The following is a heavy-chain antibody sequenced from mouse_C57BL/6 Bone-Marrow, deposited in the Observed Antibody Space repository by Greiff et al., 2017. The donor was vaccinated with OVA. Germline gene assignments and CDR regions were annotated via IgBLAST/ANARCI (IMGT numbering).Heavy chain of an antibody. V-gene: IGHV1-82*01. Sequence: QVQLQQSGPELVKPGASVKISCKASGYAFSSSWMNWVKQRPGKGLEGLGRIYPGDGDTNYNGKFKGKATLTADKSSSTADMQLSSLTSEDSAVYFCARQNWVLAWFAYWGQGTLVTVSA. CDR3: ARQNWVLAWFAY. J-gene: IGHJ3*01. D-gene: IGHD4-1*01. CDR1: GYAFSSSW. CDR2: IYPGDGDT.